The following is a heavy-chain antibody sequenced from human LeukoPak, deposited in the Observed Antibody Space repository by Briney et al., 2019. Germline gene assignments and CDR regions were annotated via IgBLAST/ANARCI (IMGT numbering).Heavy chain of an antibody. CDR1: GGTFSSYA. CDR2: IIPIFGTA. Sequence: SVKVSCKASGGTFSSYAISWARQAPGQGLEWMGGIIPIFGTANYAQKFQGRVTITADESTSTAYMELSSLRSEDTAVYYCASPSVYYYYYGMDVWGRGTTVTVSS. CDR3: ASPSVYYYYYGMDV. J-gene: IGHJ6*02. V-gene: IGHV1-69*13.